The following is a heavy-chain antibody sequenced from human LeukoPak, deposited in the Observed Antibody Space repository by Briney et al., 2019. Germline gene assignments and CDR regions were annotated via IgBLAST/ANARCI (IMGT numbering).Heavy chain of an antibody. CDR3: ARFSPSGYYYFDY. V-gene: IGHV4-31*03. Sequence: SETLSLTCTVSGGSISSGGYYWSWLRQHPGRGLEWIGYIYYSGSTYYNPSLKSRVTISVDTSKNQFSLKLSSVTAADTAVYYCARFSPSGYYYFDYWGQGTLVTVSS. CDR1: GGSISSGGYY. CDR2: IYYSGST. J-gene: IGHJ4*02. D-gene: IGHD3-3*01.